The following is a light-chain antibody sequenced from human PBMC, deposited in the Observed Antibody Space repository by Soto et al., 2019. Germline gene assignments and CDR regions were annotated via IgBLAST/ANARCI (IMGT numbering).Light chain of an antibody. CDR1: HGIGTA. CDR2: GAS. Sequence: EIVMTQSPATLSVSPGEGATLSCRASHGIGTALAWYQQKPGQTPRLLMYGASIRATGVPARFSGSASGTEFTLTITSLQSEDFAVYYCQQRNVWPPVTFGQGTRLEIK. J-gene: IGKJ5*01. V-gene: IGKV3-15*01. CDR3: QQRNVWPPVT.